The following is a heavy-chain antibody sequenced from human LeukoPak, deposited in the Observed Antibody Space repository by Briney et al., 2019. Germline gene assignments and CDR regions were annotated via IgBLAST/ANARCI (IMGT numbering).Heavy chain of an antibody. D-gene: IGHD1-26*01. J-gene: IGHJ4*02. Sequence: SETLSLTCTVSGGSISSSSYYWGWIRQPPGKGLEWIGSVYYSGSTYYNPSLKSRVTISVDTSKNQFSLKLSSVTAADTAVYYCAKDRGEWELLRGFDYWGQGTLVTVSS. CDR1: GGSISSSSYY. CDR3: AKDRGEWELLRGFDY. V-gene: IGHV4-39*07. CDR2: VYYSGST.